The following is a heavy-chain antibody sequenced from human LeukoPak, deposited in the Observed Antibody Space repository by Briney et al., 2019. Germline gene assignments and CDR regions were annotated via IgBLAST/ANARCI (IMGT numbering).Heavy chain of an antibody. D-gene: IGHD3-9*01. CDR2: ININTGNP. V-gene: IGHV7-4-1*02. J-gene: IGHJ4*02. Sequence: ASVKVSCKASGYTFSGSDMNWVRQAPGQGLEWMGWININTGNPTYVQHFTGRFVFSLDTSVSTAYLQISSLKVEDTAVYYCARGDWVAWGQGTLVTVSS. CDR1: GYTFSGSD. CDR3: ARGDWVA.